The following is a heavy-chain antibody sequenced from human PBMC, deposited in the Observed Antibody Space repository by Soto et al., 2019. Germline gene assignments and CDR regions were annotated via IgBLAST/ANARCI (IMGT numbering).Heavy chain of an antibody. V-gene: IGHV5-51*01. D-gene: IGHD2-2*01. CDR1: GYSFTSYW. J-gene: IGHJ5*02. Sequence: GESLKISCKGSGYSFTSYWIGWVRQMPGKGLEWMGIIYPGDSDTRYSPSFQGQVTISADKSISTAYLQWSSLKASDTAMYYCARHEDIVVVPDARGFDPWGQGTLVTVAS. CDR3: ARHEDIVVVPDARGFDP. CDR2: IYPGDSDT.